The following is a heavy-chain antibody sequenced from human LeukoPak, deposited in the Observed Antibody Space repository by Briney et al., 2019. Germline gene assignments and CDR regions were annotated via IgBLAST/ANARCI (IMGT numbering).Heavy chain of an antibody. V-gene: IGHV4-59*01. D-gene: IGHD6-13*01. Sequence: SETLSLTCTVSGGSISSYYWSWIRQPPGKGLEWIGYIYYSGSTNYNPSLKSRVTISVDTSKNQFSLKLSSVTAAGTAVYYCAMLVGYSSDYWGQGTLVTVSS. CDR3: AMLVGYSSDY. CDR2: IYYSGST. J-gene: IGHJ4*02. CDR1: GGSISSYY.